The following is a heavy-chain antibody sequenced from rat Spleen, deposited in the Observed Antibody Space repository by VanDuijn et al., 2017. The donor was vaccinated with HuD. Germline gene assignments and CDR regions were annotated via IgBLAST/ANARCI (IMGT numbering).Heavy chain of an antibody. D-gene: IGHD1-10*01. Sequence: EVQLVETGGSLVQPGKSLKLTCATSGFTFSSAWMHWVRQSPEKQLEWVAQIKAKSYNYATYYAESVKGRFTISRDDSKSSVYLQMNSLKEEDTAIYYCSWDYKNRFHYWGQGVMVTVSS. CDR2: IKAKSYNYAT. CDR3: SWDYKNRFHY. J-gene: IGHJ2*01. V-gene: IGHV6-8*01. CDR1: GFTFSSAW.